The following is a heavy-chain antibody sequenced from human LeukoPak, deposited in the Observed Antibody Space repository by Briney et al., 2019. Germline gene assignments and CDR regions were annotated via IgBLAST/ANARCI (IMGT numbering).Heavy chain of an antibody. J-gene: IGHJ6*03. CDR1: GGSISSSSYY. CDR2: VHYSGST. CDR3: ARGYCSGGSCYSYYYYNYMDV. V-gene: IGHV4-39*07. D-gene: IGHD2-15*01. Sequence: SETLSLTCSVSGGSISSSSYYWGWIRQPPGKGLEWIGSVHYSGSTNYNPSLKSRVTISVDTSKNQFSLKLSSVTAADTAVYYCARGYCSGGSCYSYYYYNYMDVWGKGTTVTVSS.